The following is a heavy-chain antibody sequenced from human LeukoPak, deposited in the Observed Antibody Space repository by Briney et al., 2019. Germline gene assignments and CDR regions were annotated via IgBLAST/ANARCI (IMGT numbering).Heavy chain of an antibody. CDR1: GLTFSNYW. Sequence: GGSLRLSCAASGLTFSNYWMHWVRQVSGKGLVWVSSINSDGSFTSYADSVKGRFTISRDNAKNTLYLQMNSLRAEDTALYYCARGSSDWYGIDYWGQGILVPVSS. V-gene: IGHV3-74*01. J-gene: IGHJ4*02. D-gene: IGHD6-19*01. CDR2: INSDGSFT. CDR3: ARGSSDWYGIDY.